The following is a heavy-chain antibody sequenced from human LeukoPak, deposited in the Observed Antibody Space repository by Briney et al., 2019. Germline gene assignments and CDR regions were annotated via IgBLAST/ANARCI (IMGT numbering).Heavy chain of an antibody. J-gene: IGHJ4*02. D-gene: IGHD3-22*01. CDR3: ANYDSSGYSFDY. CDR2: IRYGGSNK. CDR1: GFTFSSYG. Sequence: GGSLRLSCAASGFTFSSYGMHWVRQAPGKGLEWVAFIRYGGSNKYYADSVKGRFTISRDNSKNTLYLQMNSLRAEDTAVYYCANYDSSGYSFDYWGQGTLVTVSS. V-gene: IGHV3-30*02.